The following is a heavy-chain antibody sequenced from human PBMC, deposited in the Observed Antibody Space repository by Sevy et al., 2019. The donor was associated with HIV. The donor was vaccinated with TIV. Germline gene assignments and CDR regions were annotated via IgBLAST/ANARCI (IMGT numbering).Heavy chain of an antibody. CDR3: ARPHMAVAGREGEDY. J-gene: IGHJ4*02. V-gene: IGHV1-2*06. CDR1: GYTFTGYY. CDR2: INPNSGGT. Sequence: ASVKVSCKASGYTFTGYYMHWVRQAPGQGLEWMVRINPNSGGTNYAQKFQGRVTMTRDTSISTAYMELSRLRSDDTAVYYCARPHMAVAGREGEDYWGQGTLVTVSS. D-gene: IGHD6-19*01.